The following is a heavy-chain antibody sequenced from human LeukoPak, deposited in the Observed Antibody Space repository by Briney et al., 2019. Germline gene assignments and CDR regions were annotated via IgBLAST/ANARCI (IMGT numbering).Heavy chain of an antibody. CDR3: ARGGSEGSYFLDPFDY. V-gene: IGHV1-46*01. D-gene: IGHD3-10*01. Sequence: GSVNDSCKASVYTFTSYYMHWVRQAPGQGLEWMGIINPSCGSTSYAQKFQGRVTITRDTSTSTVYMELSSLRSEDTAVYYCARGGSEGSYFLDPFDYWGQGTLFTASS. CDR1: VYTFTSYY. CDR2: INPSCGST. J-gene: IGHJ4*02.